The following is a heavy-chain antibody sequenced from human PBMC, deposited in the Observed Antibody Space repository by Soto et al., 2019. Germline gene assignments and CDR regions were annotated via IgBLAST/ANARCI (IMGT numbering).Heavy chain of an antibody. CDR1: GFTFSSYE. J-gene: IGHJ4*02. Sequence: EVQLVESGGGLTQPGGSLRLSCAASGFTFSSYEMNWVRQAPGKGPEWVSYISSSGTTIYYADPVKGRFTTSRDNAKNPLYLQMNSLRAEDTAVYFCARAASPFSSSYRFDYWGQGTLVTVSS. D-gene: IGHD6-13*01. CDR3: ARAASPFSSSYRFDY. V-gene: IGHV3-48*03. CDR2: ISSSGTTI.